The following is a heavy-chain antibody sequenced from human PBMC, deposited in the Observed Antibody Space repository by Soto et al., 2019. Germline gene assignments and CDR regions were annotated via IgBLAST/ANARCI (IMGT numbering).Heavy chain of an antibody. CDR2: INHSGST. D-gene: IGHD6-19*01. V-gene: IGHV4-34*01. CDR1: GGSFSGYY. CDR3: ARASRWLGRGRNWFDP. Sequence: QVQLQQWGAGLLKPSEILSLTCAVYGGSFSGYYWRWIRQPPGKGLEWIGEINHSGSTNYNPSLKSRVTISVDTSKNQFSLKLSSVTAADTAVYYCARASRWLGRGRNWFDPWGQGTLVTVSS. J-gene: IGHJ5*02.